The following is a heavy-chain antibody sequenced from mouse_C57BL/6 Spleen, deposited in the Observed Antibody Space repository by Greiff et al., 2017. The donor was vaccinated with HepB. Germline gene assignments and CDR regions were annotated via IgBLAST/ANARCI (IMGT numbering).Heavy chain of an antibody. CDR1: GYTFTSYW. V-gene: IGHV1-64*01. CDR3: ENGAITTVVGTSYWYFDV. Sequence: QVQLQQPGAELVKPGASVKLSCKASGYTFTSYWMHWVKQRPGQGLEWIGMIHPNSGSTNYNEKFKSKATLTVDKSSSTAYMQLRSLTSEDSAVYYCENGAITTVVGTSYWYFDVWGTGTTVTVAS. CDR2: IHPNSGST. J-gene: IGHJ1*03. D-gene: IGHD1-1*01.